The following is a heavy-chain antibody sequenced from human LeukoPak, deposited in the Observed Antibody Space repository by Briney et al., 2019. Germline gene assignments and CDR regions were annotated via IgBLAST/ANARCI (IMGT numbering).Heavy chain of an antibody. V-gene: IGHV1-18*01. CDR3: ARSDLGTITAGPFNS. D-gene: IGHD5-24*01. J-gene: IGHJ5*02. CDR1: GYTFTNYG. CDR2: ISGYQGST. Sequence: ASVKVSCKASGYTFTNYGITWVRQAPGQGLEWMGWISGYQGSTKYAQNFQGRVTMTIDTSTSTAYMDLRSLRSDDTAIYFCARSDLGTITAGPFNSWGQGTLVAVFS.